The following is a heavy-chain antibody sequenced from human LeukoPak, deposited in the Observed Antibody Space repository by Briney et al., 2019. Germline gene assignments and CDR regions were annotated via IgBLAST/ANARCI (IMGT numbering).Heavy chain of an antibody. D-gene: IGHD4-17*01. CDR3: ARTNTVTTRGYFDY. Sequence: HSGGSLRLSCAASEFTFSSYAMHWVRQAPGKGLEYVSAISSNGGSTYYANSVKGRFTISRDNSKNTLYLQMGSLRAEDMAVYYCARTNTVTTRGYFDYWGQGTLVTVSS. J-gene: IGHJ4*02. CDR1: EFTFSSYA. CDR2: ISSNGGST. V-gene: IGHV3-64*01.